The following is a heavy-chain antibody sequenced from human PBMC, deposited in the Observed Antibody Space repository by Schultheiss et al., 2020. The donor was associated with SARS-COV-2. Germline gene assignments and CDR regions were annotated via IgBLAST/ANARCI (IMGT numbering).Heavy chain of an antibody. CDR3: ARDRSYADIVVVVAATPDAFDI. D-gene: IGHD2-15*01. Sequence: GGSLRLSCAASGFTFSSYGMHWVRQAPGKGLEWVAVIWYDGSNKYYADSVKGRFTISRDNSKNTLYLQMNSLRAEDTAVYYCARDRSYADIVVVVAATPDAFDIWGQGTMVTVSS. CDR1: GFTFSSYG. CDR2: IWYDGSNK. V-gene: IGHV3-33*01. J-gene: IGHJ3*02.